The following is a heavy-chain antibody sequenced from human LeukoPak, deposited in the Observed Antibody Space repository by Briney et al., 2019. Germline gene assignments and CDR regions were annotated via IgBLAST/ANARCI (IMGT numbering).Heavy chain of an antibody. D-gene: IGHD3-10*01. Sequence: SETLSLTCAVYGGSFSGNYWSWIRQPPGKGLEWIGEINHSGSTNYNPSLKSRVTISVDTSKNQFSLKLSSVTAADTAVYYCASSYYYGSGSYPTRWGQGTLVTVSS. CDR2: INHSGST. J-gene: IGHJ4*02. V-gene: IGHV4-34*01. CDR3: ASSYYYGSGSYPTR. CDR1: GGSFSGNY.